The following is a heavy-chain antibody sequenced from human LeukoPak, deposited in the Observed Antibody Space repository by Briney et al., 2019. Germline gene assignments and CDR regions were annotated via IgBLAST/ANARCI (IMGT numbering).Heavy chain of an antibody. Sequence: ASVKVSCKASGYTFTGYYMHWVRQAPGQGLEWMGRINPSSGGTNYAQKFQGRVTMTRDTSISTAYMELSRLRSDDTAVYYCTRVALGVYYDSSGFNWFDPSGQGTLVTVSS. CDR3: TRVALGVYYDSSGFNWFDP. D-gene: IGHD3-22*01. CDR2: INPSSGGT. J-gene: IGHJ5*02. CDR1: GYTFTGYY. V-gene: IGHV1-2*06.